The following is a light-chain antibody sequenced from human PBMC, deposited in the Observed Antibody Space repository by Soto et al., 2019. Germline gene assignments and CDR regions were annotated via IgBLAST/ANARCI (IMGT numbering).Light chain of an antibody. CDR2: DAS. CDR1: QDISNY. Sequence: DIQMTQSPSSLSASVGDRVTITCQASQDISNYLNWYQQKPGKAPKLLIYDASNLETGVPSRFSGSVSGTDFTFTISSLHPEDIATYHCQQYDNLPFTLGGGPQVDI. V-gene: IGKV1-33*01. J-gene: IGKJ4*01. CDR3: QQYDNLPFT.